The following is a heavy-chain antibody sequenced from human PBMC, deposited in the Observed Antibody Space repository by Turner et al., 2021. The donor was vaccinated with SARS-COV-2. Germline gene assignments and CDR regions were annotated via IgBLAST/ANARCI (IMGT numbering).Heavy chain of an antibody. CDR3: ANGGYCTNSVGSRVPSHFDY. J-gene: IGHJ4*02. CDR1: GFTFSSYG. D-gene: IGHD2-8*01. CDR2: ISYYGSNK. V-gene: IGHV3-30*18. Sequence: QVQLVESGGGVVQPGRSLGLSCAASGFTFSSYGMHWVRQAPGKGLEWVAVISYYGSNKYYADSVKGLFTISRDNSKNTLYLQMNSLRAEDTAVYYCANGGYCTNSVGSRVPSHFDYWGQGTLVTVSS.